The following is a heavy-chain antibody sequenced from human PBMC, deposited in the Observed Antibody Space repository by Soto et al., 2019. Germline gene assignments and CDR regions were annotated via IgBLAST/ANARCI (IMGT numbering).Heavy chain of an antibody. CDR3: ARESQFYGNWFDP. CDR1: GGSISSGDYY. D-gene: IGHD4-17*01. Sequence: QVQLQESGPGLVKPSQTLSLTCTVSGGSISSGDYYWSWIRQPPGKGLEWIGYIYYSGSTYYNPSLKSRVTKSVDTSKNQFSLKLSSVTAADTAVYYCARESQFYGNWFDPWGQGTLVTVSS. J-gene: IGHJ5*02. CDR2: IYYSGST. V-gene: IGHV4-30-4*01.